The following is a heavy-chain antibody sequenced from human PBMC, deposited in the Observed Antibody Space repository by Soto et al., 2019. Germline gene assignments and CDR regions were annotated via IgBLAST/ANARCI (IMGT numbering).Heavy chain of an antibody. D-gene: IGHD3-9*01. CDR3: ARGDMSYDILTGFDP. Sequence: ASVKVSCKASGYTFTSYGISWVRQAPGQGLEWMGWISAYNGNTNYAQKLQGRVTMTTDTSTSTAYMELRSLRSDDTAVYYCARGDMSYDILTGFDPWGQGTMVTVYS. J-gene: IGHJ5*02. CDR1: GYTFTSYG. V-gene: IGHV1-18*04. CDR2: ISAYNGNT.